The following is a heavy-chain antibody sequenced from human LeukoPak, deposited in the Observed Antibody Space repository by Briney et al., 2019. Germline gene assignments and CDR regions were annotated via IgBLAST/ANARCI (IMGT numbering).Heavy chain of an antibody. D-gene: IGHD4-17*01. CDR2: IYSGGST. CDR1: GFTVSNNY. V-gene: IGHV3-53*01. Sequence: GGSLRLSCAASGFTVSNNYMSWVRQAAGKGLEWVSVIYSGGSTYYADSVKGRFTISRDKSKNTLYLQMNSLRAEDTAVYYCARHGDYVGYFDYWGQGAQVTVSS. CDR3: ARHGDYVGYFDY. J-gene: IGHJ4*02.